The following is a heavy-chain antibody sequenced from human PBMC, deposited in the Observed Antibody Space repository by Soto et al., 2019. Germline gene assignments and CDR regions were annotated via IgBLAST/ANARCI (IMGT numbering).Heavy chain of an antibody. CDR2: INHSGST. CDR1: GGSFSGYY. D-gene: IGHD3-22*01. J-gene: IGHJ3*02. CDR3: ARWDYYDSSGYYHPSDAFDI. Sequence: SETLSLTCAVYGGSFSGYYWSWIRQPPGKGLEWIGEINHSGSTNYNPSLKSRVTISVDTSKNQFSLKLSSVTAADTAVYYCARWDYYDSSGYYHPSDAFDIWGQGTMVTVSS. V-gene: IGHV4-34*01.